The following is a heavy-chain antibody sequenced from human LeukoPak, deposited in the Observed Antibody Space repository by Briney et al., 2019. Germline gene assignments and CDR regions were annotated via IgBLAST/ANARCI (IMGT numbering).Heavy chain of an antibody. CDR2: ISAYNGDT. V-gene: IGHV1-18*01. CDR3: ARDHSSSCQLLDY. Sequence: ASVKISCKTSGYSFTTYGVTWVRQAPRQGLEWMGWISAYNGDTNYAQKFQGRFTMTTDTSTSTANMELRSLRSDDTAVCYCARDHSSSCQLLDYWGQGTLVTISS. CDR1: GYSFTTYG. J-gene: IGHJ4*02. D-gene: IGHD6-13*01.